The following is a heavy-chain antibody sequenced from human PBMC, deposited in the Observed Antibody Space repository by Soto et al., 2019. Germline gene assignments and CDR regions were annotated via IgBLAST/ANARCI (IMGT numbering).Heavy chain of an antibody. V-gene: IGHV1-69*06. CDR2: IIPIFGTA. D-gene: IGHD3-22*01. Sequence: SVKVSCKASGGTFSSYAISWVRQAPGQGLEWMGGIIPIFGTANYAQKFQGRVTITADKSTSTAYMELSSLRSEDTAVYYCATTITMIVVETNYYGMDVWGQGTTVTVSS. J-gene: IGHJ6*02. CDR1: GGTFSSYA. CDR3: ATTITMIVVETNYYGMDV.